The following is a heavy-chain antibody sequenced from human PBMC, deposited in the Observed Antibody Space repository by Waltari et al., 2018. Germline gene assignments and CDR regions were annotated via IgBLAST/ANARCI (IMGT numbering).Heavy chain of an antibody. Sequence: EVPLLQSGAEVTKPGESLKISCKGSGYSFHSSWNAWVRQTPGKGLEWMGIIYPGDSDTRYSPSFQGQVTISADKSISTAYLQWSSLKASDTAMYYCARRPIAAAGGGYYGMDVWGQGTTVTVSS. CDR1: GYSFHSSW. V-gene: IGHV5-51*01. D-gene: IGHD6-13*01. J-gene: IGHJ6*02. CDR3: ARRPIAAAGGGYYGMDV. CDR2: IYPGDSDT.